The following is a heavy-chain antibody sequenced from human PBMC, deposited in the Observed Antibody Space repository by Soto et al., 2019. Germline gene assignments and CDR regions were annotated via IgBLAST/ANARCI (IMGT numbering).Heavy chain of an antibody. CDR2: ISGSGGST. V-gene: IGHV3-23*01. CDR1: GFTFSSYA. CDR3: AKDEILSEDIVVVVAATPVY. J-gene: IGHJ4*02. D-gene: IGHD2-15*01. Sequence: GGSLRLSCAASGFTFSSYAMSWVRQAPGKGLEWVSAISGSGGSTYYADSVKGRFTISRDNSKNTLYLQMNSLRAEDTAVYYCAKDEILSEDIVVVVAATPVYWGQGTLVTVSS.